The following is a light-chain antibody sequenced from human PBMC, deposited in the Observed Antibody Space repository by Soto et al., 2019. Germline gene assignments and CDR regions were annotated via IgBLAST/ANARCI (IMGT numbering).Light chain of an antibody. CDR1: SSDIGSYDH. Sequence: QSALTQPASVSGSPGQSITISCSGTSSDIGSYDHVAWYQQFPGKSPKLMIYAVGDRPSGVSDRFSGSKSGITASLTISGLQAEDEADYYCISYTDRQSYLFGTGTQVTLL. V-gene: IGLV2-14*03. CDR3: ISYTDRQSYL. J-gene: IGLJ1*01. CDR2: AVG.